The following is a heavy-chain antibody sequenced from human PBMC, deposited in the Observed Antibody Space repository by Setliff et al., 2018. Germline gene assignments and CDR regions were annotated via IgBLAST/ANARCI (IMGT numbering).Heavy chain of an antibody. CDR3: ARFGGSCSSSSCYASDL. V-gene: IGHV1-18*01. D-gene: IGHD2-2*01. Sequence: GASVKVSCKASGYTFSTYGINWVRQAPGQGPEWMGMISTYTGKTSYAQKFQGGVTMTTDTSTGTGYMELRSLRSDDTAVYFCARFGGSCSSSSCYASDLWGQGTMVTVSS. CDR1: GYTFSTYG. CDR2: ISTYTGKT. J-gene: IGHJ3*01.